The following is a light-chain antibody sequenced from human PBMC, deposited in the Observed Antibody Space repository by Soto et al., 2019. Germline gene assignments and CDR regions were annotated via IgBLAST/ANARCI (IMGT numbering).Light chain of an antibody. V-gene: IGKV3-11*01. CDR3: QQRSNWPIT. Sequence: IVLPQSPDTLSLSPGEGATVSCMASQSVSSHLAWYQQKPGQAPRLLIYGASSRATGIPDRFSGSGSGTDFTLTISRLEPEDFAVYYCQQRSNWPITFGQGTRLAIK. J-gene: IGKJ5*01. CDR1: QSVSSH. CDR2: GAS.